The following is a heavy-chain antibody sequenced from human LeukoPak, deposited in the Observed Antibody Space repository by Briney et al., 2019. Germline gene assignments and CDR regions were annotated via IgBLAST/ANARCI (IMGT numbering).Heavy chain of an antibody. CDR3: ARDLTAMANGRDY. CDR1: GFTFSSYG. D-gene: IGHD5-18*01. V-gene: IGHV3-33*01. Sequence: GRSLRLSCAASGFTFSSYGMHWVRQAPGKGLEWVAVIWYDGSNKYYADSVKGRFTISRDNSKNTLYLQMNSLRAEDTAVYYCARDLTAMANGRDYWGQGTLVTVSS. J-gene: IGHJ4*02. CDR2: IWYDGSNK.